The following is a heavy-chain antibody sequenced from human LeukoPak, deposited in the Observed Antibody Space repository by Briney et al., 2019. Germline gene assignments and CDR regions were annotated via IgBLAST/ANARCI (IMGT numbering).Heavy chain of an antibody. Sequence: PGGSLRLSCAASGFTFSTHTMAWVRQAPGKGLEWVSYISGSTSVIYYADSVKGRFTISRDNAMNSLYLQMNSLRTEDTAIYYCARGLYYIDVWGNGTAVTVS. CDR3: ARGLYYIDV. J-gene: IGHJ6*03. CDR2: ISGSTSVI. CDR1: GFTFSTHT. V-gene: IGHV3-48*01.